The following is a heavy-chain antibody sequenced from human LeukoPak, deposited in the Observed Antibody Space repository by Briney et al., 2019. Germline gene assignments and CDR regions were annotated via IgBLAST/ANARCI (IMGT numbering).Heavy chain of an antibody. J-gene: IGHJ4*02. D-gene: IGHD3-10*01. V-gene: IGHV3-9*01. CDR1: GFTFDDYA. Sequence: GGSLRLSYAASGFTFDDYAMHWVRQAPGKGLEWVSGISWNSGSIGYADSVKGRFTISRDNAKNSLYLQMNSLRAEDTAVYYCARVRGIYGSESYYDYWGQGTLVTVSS. CDR3: ARVRGIYGSESYYDY. CDR2: ISWNSGSI.